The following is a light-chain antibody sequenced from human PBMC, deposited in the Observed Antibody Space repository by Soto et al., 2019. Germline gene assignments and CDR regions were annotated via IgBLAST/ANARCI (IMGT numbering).Light chain of an antibody. CDR1: QDMKNY. CDR2: DAS. J-gene: IGKJ4*01. CDR3: QQSDHVPF. Sequence: DIQMTQSPSSLSASVGDRVTITCRASQDMKNYLNWYQHKPGKAPKLLIYDASFLGTGVPPRFSGSGSGTDFTFTITSLQPEDIATYYCQQSDHVPFFGGGTKVEIK. V-gene: IGKV1-33*01.